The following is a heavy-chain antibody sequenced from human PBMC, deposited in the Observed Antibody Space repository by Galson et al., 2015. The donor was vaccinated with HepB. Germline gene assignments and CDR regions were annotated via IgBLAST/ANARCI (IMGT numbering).Heavy chain of an antibody. CDR2: IYSGGST. V-gene: IGHV3-53*01. J-gene: IGHJ3*02. Sequence: SLRLSCAASGFTVSSNYMSWVRQAPGKGLEWVSVIYSGGSTYYADSVKGRFTISRDNSKNTLYLQMNSLRAEDTAVYYCAREGITIPTAGAFDIWGQGTMVTVSS. CDR1: GFTVSSNY. CDR3: AREGITIPTAGAFDI. D-gene: IGHD3-3*01.